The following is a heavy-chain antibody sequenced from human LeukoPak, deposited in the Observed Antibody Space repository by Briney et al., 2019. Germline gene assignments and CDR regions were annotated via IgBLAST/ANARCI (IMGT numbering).Heavy chain of an antibody. CDR2: INGYGSST. CDR1: GFTFVSYW. Sequence: GGSLRLSCAASGFTFVSYWMHWVRQAPGKGLVWVSRINGYGSSTDFADSVKGRFTISRDNAKNTLYLQMNSLRAEATAVYYCARDAPGNTALDYWGQGTLVTVSS. CDR3: ARDAPGNTALDY. D-gene: IGHD5-18*01. V-gene: IGHV3-74*01. J-gene: IGHJ4*02.